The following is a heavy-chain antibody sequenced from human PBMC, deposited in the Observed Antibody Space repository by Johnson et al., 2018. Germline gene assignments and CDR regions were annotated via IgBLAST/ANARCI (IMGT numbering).Heavy chain of an antibody. CDR3: ASRPSTAMARDYYYYMDV. CDR2: ISSSSSYI. D-gene: IGHD5-18*01. Sequence: LVESGGGLVKPGGSLRLSCAASGFTFSSYSMNWVRQAPGKGLEWVSSISSSSSYIYYADSVKGRFTISRDNAKNSLYLQMNSRRAEDTAVYYCASRPSTAMARDYYYYMDVWGKGTTVTVSS. V-gene: IGHV3-21*01. CDR1: GFTFSSYS. J-gene: IGHJ6*03.